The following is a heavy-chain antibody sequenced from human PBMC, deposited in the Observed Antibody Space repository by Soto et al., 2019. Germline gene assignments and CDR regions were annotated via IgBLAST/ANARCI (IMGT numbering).Heavy chain of an antibody. J-gene: IGHJ3*02. CDR3: ARRPIFGVVIGENDAFDI. Sequence: ASVKVSCKASGYTFTSYGISWVRQAPGQGLEWMGWISAYNGNTNYAQKLQGRVTMTTDTSTSTAYMELRSLRSDDTAVYYCARRPIFGVVIGENDAFDIWGQGTMVTVSS. CDR1: GYTFTSYG. D-gene: IGHD3-3*01. V-gene: IGHV1-18*01. CDR2: ISAYNGNT.